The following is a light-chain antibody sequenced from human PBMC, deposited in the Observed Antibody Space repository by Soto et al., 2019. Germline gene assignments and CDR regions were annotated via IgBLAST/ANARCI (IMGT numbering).Light chain of an antibody. Sequence: EIVLTQSPGTLSVSPGERATLSCRASQSVSSNLAWYQQKPGQAPRLLIYDASNRATGIPARFSGSGSGTDFTLTISSLEPEDFAVYYCQQRSNWLTFGGGTKVDI. J-gene: IGKJ4*01. CDR2: DAS. CDR3: QQRSNWLT. V-gene: IGKV3-11*01. CDR1: QSVSSN.